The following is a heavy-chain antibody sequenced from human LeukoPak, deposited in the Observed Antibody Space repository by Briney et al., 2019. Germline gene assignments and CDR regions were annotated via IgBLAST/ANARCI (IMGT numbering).Heavy chain of an antibody. CDR2: ISGSGGST. J-gene: IGHJ4*02. D-gene: IGHD3-3*01. CDR3: AKGEYYDFWSGYRNLDY. V-gene: IGHV3-23*01. Sequence: GRSLRLSCAASGFTFSSYAMSWVRQAPGKGLEWVSAISGSGGSTYYADSVKGRFTISRDNSKNMLYLQMNSLRAEDTAVYYCAKGEYYDFWSGYRNLDYWGQGTLVTVSS. CDR1: GFTFSSYA.